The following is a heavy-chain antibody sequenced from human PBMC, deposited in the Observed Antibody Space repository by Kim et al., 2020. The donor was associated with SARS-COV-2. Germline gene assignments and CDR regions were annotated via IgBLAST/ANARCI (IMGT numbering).Heavy chain of an antibody. V-gene: IGHV3-30*09. CDR1: GFTFSSYD. Sequence: GGSLRLSCAASGFTFSSYDMNWVRQAPGKGLEWVAVISYDGSNKYYADSLKGRFAISRDNSKNTLYLQMNSLRAEDTAVYFCARPYSGSYYSWFDPWGQGTLVTVSS. J-gene: IGHJ5*02. CDR2: ISYDGSNK. D-gene: IGHD1-26*01. CDR3: ARPYSGSYYSWFDP.